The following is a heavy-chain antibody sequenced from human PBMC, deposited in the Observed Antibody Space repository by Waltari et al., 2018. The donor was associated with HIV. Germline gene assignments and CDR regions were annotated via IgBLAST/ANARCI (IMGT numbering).Heavy chain of an antibody. CDR2: INHGGTT. J-gene: IGHJ3*01. CDR3: ATVPSMKPRGGAFHA. D-gene: IGHD3-22*01. CDR1: GGSFSGYF. Sequence: QVQLQQWGAGLLKPSETLSLTCAVYGGSFSGYFWTWIRQTPGKGLEWIGEINHGGTTHYNPSLKSRVSMSVDTSKKQFSLKQSAVAAADSAVYFCATVPSMKPRGGAFHAWGQGTMVTVSS. V-gene: IGHV4-34*02.